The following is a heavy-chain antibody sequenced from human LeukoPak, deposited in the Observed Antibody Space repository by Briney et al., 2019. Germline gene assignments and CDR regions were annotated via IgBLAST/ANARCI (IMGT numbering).Heavy chain of an antibody. CDR2: IIPIFGTA. J-gene: IGHJ3*02. D-gene: IGHD5-24*01. CDR1: GGTFSSYA. Sequence: GASVKVSCKASGGTFSSYAISWVRQAPGQGLEWMGEIIPIFGTANYAQKFQGRVTITADESTSTAYMELSSLRSEDTAVYYCARDRRDGYSIDAFDIWGQGTMVTVSS. V-gene: IGHV1-69*13. CDR3: ARDRRDGYSIDAFDI.